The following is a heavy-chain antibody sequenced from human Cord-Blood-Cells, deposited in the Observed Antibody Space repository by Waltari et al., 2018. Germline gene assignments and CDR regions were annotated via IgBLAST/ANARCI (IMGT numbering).Heavy chain of an antibody. J-gene: IGHJ4*02. V-gene: IGHV4-31*01. D-gene: IGHD5-12*01. CDR3: ARARRDGYNPFDY. CDR1: GGSISSGGYY. Sequence: QVQLQESGPGLVKPSQTLSLTCTVSGGSISSGGYYWRWIRQHPGKGLEWIGYIYYSGSTYYNPSLKSLVTISVDTSKNQFSLKLSSVTAADTAVYYCARARRDGYNPFDYWGQGTLVTVSS. CDR2: IYYSGST.